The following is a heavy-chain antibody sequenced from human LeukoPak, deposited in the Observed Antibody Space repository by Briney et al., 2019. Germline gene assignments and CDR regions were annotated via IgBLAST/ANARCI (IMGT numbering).Heavy chain of an antibody. CDR1: GFTFSSYA. CDR2: ISGSGGST. D-gene: IGHD3-22*01. Sequence: GGSLRLSCAASGFTFSSYAMSWVRQAPGKGLEWVSGISGSGGSTYYADSVKGRFTISRDNSKNTLYLQMNSLRAEDTAVYYCAKPLYDSSGYYLEIFDYWGQGTLVTVSS. CDR3: AKPLYDSSGYYLEIFDY. V-gene: IGHV3-23*01. J-gene: IGHJ4*02.